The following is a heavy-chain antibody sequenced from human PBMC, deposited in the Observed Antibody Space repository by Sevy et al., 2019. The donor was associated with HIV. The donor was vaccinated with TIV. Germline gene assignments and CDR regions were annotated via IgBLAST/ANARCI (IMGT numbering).Heavy chain of an antibody. CDR2: IYYSGST. CDR3: ARCPGDYNDYYYMVV. J-gene: IGHJ6*03. V-gene: IGHV4-59*01. D-gene: IGHD4-17*01. Sequence: SETLSLTCTVSGGSISSYYWSWIRQPPGKGLEWIGYIYYSGSTNYNPSLKSRLTISVDTSKNQFSLKLSSLTAADTAVYYSARCPGDYNDYYYMVVWGKGTTVTLSS. CDR1: GGSISSYY.